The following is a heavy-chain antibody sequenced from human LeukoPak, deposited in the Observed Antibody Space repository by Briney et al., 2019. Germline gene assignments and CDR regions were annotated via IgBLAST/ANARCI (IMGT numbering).Heavy chain of an antibody. J-gene: IGHJ4*02. CDR3: ASDRGYCGSDSCYHFDY. D-gene: IGHD2-15*01. CDR1: GGSISNTNW. Sequence: SVTLSLTCGVYGGSISNTNWWTWFRQPPGKGLEWIGEVNLQGSTNYNPSLKSRVAISVDTSKNQFSLKLSSVTAADTAIYYCASDRGYCGSDSCYHFDYWGQGTLVTVSS. CDR2: VNLQGST. V-gene: IGHV4-4*02.